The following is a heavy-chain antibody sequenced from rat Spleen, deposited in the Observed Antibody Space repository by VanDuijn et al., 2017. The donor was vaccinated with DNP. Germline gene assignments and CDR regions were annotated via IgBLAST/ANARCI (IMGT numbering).Heavy chain of an antibody. CDR2: ISSGGNT. J-gene: IGHJ2*01. Sequence: QVQLKESGPGLVQPSQTLSLTCTVSGFSLTSYTVSWVRQPPGRGLEWIAAISSGGNTYYNSALKSRLSISRDTPKSQVFLKMNSLQTEDTATYYCARLTTVVRGFLFDYWGQGVMVTVSS. D-gene: IGHD1-1*01. CDR3: ARLTTVVRGFLFDY. V-gene: IGHV2-6*01. CDR1: GFSLTSYT.